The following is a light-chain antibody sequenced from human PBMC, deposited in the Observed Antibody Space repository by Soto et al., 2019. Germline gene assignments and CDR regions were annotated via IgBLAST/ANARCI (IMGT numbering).Light chain of an antibody. Sequence: EIVMTQSPATLSVSPGERAPLSCRASQSVSSNLAWYQQKPGQAPRLLIYGASTRATDVPARFSGSGSGTEFTLTISSLQSEDFAVYYCQQYNNWPETFGQGTKVDI. J-gene: IGKJ1*01. CDR3: QQYNNWPET. V-gene: IGKV3-15*01. CDR1: QSVSSN. CDR2: GAS.